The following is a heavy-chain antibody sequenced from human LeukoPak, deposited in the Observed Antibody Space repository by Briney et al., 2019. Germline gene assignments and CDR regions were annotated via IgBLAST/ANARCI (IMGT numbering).Heavy chain of an antibody. CDR2: INQGGNI. CDR1: GFTFSRYW. CDR3: TRRPPFYHFHP. D-gene: IGHD3-16*01. J-gene: IGHJ5*02. V-gene: IGHV4-34*01. Sequence: GSLRLSCAASGFTFSRYWMTWIRQPPGKGLQWIGEINQGGNINYNPSLKSRVSISVDTSKNQFSLKMSSVTAADTATYYCTRRPPFYHFHPWGQGTLVTVSS.